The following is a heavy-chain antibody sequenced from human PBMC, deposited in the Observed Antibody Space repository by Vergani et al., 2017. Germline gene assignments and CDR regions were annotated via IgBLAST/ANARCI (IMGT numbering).Heavy chain of an antibody. CDR3: ARDQCSGSSCYYYYGMDV. J-gene: IGHJ6*02. CDR1: GYTFTSYA. V-gene: IGHV1-3*01. CDR2: INAGNGNT. D-gene: IGHD2-15*01. Sequence: QVQLVQSGAEVKKPGASVKVSCKASGYTFTSYAMHWVRQAPGQRLEWMGWINAGNGNTKYSQKFQGRVTITRDTSASTAYMELSSLRSEDTAVYYCARDQCSGSSCYYYYGMDVWGQGTTVTVSS.